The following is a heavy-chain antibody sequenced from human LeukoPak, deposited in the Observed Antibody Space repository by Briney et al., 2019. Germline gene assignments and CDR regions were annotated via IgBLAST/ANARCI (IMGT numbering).Heavy chain of an antibody. V-gene: IGHV4-59*01. Sequence: SETLSLTCTVSGGSISSYYWSWFRQPPGKGLEWIGYIYYSGSTNYNPSLKSRVTISVDTSKNQFSLKLSSVTAADTAVYYCARGLRYFANMDVWGKGTTVTISS. CDR1: GGSISSYY. D-gene: IGHD3-9*01. CDR3: ARGLRYFANMDV. CDR2: IYYSGST. J-gene: IGHJ6*03.